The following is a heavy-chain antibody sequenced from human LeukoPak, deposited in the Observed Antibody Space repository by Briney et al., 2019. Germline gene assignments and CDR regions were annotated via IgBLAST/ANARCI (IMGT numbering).Heavy chain of an antibody. V-gene: IGHV4-34*01. CDR1: GGSFSGYY. J-gene: IGHJ4*02. Sequence: SETLSLTCAVYGGSFSGYYWSWIRQPPGKGLEWIGEVNHSGSTNYNPSLKSRVTISVDTSKNQFSLKLSSVTAADTAVYYCARGRRARWYFDYWGQETLVTVSS. D-gene: IGHD3-10*01. CDR2: VNHSGST. CDR3: ARGRRARWYFDY.